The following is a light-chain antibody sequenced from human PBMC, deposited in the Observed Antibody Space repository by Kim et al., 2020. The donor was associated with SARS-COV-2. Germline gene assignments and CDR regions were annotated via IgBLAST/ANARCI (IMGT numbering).Light chain of an antibody. CDR2: GKN. CDR1: SLRSYY. V-gene: IGLV3-19*01. J-gene: IGLJ2*01. CDR3: NSRDSNDNVV. Sequence: VPLGQTVRITCQGDSLRSYYATWYQQKPGQAPIVVIYGKNNRPSGIPDRFSGSSSGNTASLTITGTQAGDEADYYCNSRDSNDNVVFGGGTKLTVL.